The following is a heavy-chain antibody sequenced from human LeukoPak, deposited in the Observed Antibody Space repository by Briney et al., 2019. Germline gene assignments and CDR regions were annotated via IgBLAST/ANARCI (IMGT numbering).Heavy chain of an antibody. CDR1: GFTFTSSA. D-gene: IGHD6-13*01. CDR2: ISGSDSRA. Sequence: QTGGALRLSCAASGFTFTSSAMSWVRQVPGKRLEWVSTISGSDSRASYADSVKGRFTISRDSSKKTLSLQMNSLRAEDTAVYYCARCGYSSSWYGYGAAEDWFDPWGQGTLVTVSS. V-gene: IGHV3-23*01. J-gene: IGHJ5*02. CDR3: ARCGYSSSWYGYGAAEDWFDP.